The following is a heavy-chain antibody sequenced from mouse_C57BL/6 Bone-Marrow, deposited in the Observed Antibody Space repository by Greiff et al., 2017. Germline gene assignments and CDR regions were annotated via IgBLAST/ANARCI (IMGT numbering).Heavy chain of an antibody. J-gene: IGHJ4*01. CDR2: IDPETGGT. CDR1: GYTFTDYE. CDR3: TRGVPYAMDY. V-gene: IGHV1-15*01. Sequence: QVQLQQSGAELVRPGASVTLSCKASGYTFTDYEMHWVKQTPVHGLEWIGAIDPETGGTAYNQKFKGKAILTADKSSSTAYMELRSLTSEDSAVYYCTRGVPYAMDYGGQGTSVTVSS.